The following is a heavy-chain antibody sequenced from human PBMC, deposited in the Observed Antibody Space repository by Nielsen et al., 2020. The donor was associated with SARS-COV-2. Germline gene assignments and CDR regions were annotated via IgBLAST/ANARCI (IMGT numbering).Heavy chain of an antibody. Sequence: SETLSLTCAVYGGSFSGYYWSWTCQPPGKGLEWIGEINHSGSTNYNPSLKSRVTISVDTSKNQFSLKLSSVTAADTAVYYCARGRVGYGDYVGDYYYYGMDVWGQGTTVTVSS. V-gene: IGHV4-34*01. J-gene: IGHJ6*02. CDR2: INHSGST. CDR1: GGSFSGYY. D-gene: IGHD4-17*01. CDR3: ARGRVGYGDYVGDYYYYGMDV.